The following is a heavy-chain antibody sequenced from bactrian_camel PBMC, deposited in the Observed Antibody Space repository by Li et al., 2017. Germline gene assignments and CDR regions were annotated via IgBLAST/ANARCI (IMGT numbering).Heavy chain of an antibody. J-gene: IGHJ6*01. CDR2: IDNYGNA. CDR1: GHTAPGYC. Sequence: HVQLVESGGGSVQVGGSLRLSCRVNGHTAPGYCIGWFRQAPGKEREGVALIDNYGNARYADSGMERFTISKDTAKNTLYLQMSSLKPEDTAMYYCAARPGVWCARLTSADFRYWGKGTQVTVS. V-gene: IGHV3S55*01. D-gene: IGHD5*01. CDR3: AARPGVWCARLTSADFRY.